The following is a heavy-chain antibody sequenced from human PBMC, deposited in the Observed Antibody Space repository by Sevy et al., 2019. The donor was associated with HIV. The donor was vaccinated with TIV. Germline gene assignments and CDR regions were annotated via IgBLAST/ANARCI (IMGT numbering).Heavy chain of an antibody. CDR3: TKTSGFTSGYDFLSES. CDR1: GFILSNFA. D-gene: IGHD3-3*01. CDR2: IRSDGTNE. V-gene: IGHV3-30*02. Sequence: GGSLRLSCPTSGFILSNFAMHWVRQAPGKGPEWVTYIRSDGTNEHYAPSVKGRFSVSRDVYKNTVYLQMNYLWPEDTAVYYCTKTSGFTSGYDFLSESWGRGTLVTVSS. J-gene: IGHJ4*02.